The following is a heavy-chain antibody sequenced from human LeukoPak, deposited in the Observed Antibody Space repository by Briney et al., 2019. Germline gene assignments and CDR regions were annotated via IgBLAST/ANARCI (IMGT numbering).Heavy chain of an antibody. V-gene: IGHV4-28*05. CDR2: IYHSGSI. CDR1: GYSISSSNW. D-gene: IGHD6-19*01. J-gene: IGHJ4*02. Sequence: PSDTLSLTCAVSGYSISSSNWWGWIRQPPGKGLEWIGYIYHSGSIYYNPSLKSRVTMSVDTSKNQFSLKLSSVTAVDTAVYYCAITPQNSSGWSDYWGQGTLVTVSS. CDR3: AITPQNSSGWSDY.